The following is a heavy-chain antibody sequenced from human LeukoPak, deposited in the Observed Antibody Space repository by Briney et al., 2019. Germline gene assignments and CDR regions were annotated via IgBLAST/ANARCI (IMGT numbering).Heavy chain of an antibody. V-gene: IGHV3-23*01. CDR3: AKAAYYYGSGSSH. CDR2: ISGSGGST. CDR1: GFTFSSYG. Sequence: GGSLRLSCAASGFTFSSYGMSWVRQAPGKGLEWVSAISGSGGSTYYADSVKGRFTISGDNSKNTLYLQMNSLRAEDTAVYYCAKAAYYYGSGSSHWGQGTLVTVSS. J-gene: IGHJ4*02. D-gene: IGHD3-10*01.